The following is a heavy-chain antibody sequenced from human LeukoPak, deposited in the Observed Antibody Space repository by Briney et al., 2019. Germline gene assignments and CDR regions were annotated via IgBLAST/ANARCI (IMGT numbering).Heavy chain of an antibody. Sequence: GASVKVSCKASEYTFTGYYMHWVRQAPGQGLEWMGWINPNSGGTNYAQKFQGRVTMTRDTSISTAYMELSRLRSDDTAVYYCARDLEVVPAGDYWGQGTLVTVSS. CDR2: INPNSGGT. J-gene: IGHJ4*02. V-gene: IGHV1-2*02. CDR3: ARDLEVVPAGDY. D-gene: IGHD2-2*01. CDR1: EYTFTGYY.